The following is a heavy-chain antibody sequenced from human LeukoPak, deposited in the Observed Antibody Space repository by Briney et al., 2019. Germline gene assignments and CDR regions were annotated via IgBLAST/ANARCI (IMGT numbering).Heavy chain of an antibody. V-gene: IGHV3-74*01. D-gene: IGHD6-13*01. CDR3: AKGGSSSPRSTFDY. CDR2: INGDGSTT. CDR1: GFTFSSYW. J-gene: IGHJ4*02. Sequence: GSLRLSCAASGFTFSSYWMHWVRQAPGKGLVWVSHINGDGSTTSYADSVKGRFTIPRDNAKNTVYLQMNSLRAEDTAVYYCAKGGSSSPRSTFDYWGQGTLLTVSS.